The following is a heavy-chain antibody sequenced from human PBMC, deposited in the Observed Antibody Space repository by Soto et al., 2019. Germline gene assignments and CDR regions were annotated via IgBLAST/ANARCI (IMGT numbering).Heavy chain of an antibody. CDR3: ASGPPPIYGMDV. CDR2: IYYSGST. CDR1: GGSISRGGYY. J-gene: IGHJ6*02. V-gene: IGHV4-30-4*01. Sequence: SETLSLAGTVSGGSISRGGYYWWWIRQTPGKGLEWIGYIYYSGSTYYSTSIKSRVTISVDTSKNQFSLKLSSVTAADTAVYYCASGPPPIYGMDVWGQGTTVTVYS.